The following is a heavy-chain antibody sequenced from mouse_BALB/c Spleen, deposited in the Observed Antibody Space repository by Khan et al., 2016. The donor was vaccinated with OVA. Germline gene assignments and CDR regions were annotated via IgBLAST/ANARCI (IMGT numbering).Heavy chain of an antibody. V-gene: IGHV1-77*01. CDR3: ARRNYFGYTFAY. CDR1: GYTFTDYY. D-gene: IGHD1-2*01. CDR2: ISPGSGDT. Sequence: QVQLQQSGAELARPGASVKLSCKASGYTFTDYYINWVKQRTGQGLEWIGEISPGSGDTYYHEKFKGKAKLTADKSASTVYMQNSSLTAEASAVYFCARRNYFGYTFAYWGQGTLVTVSA. J-gene: IGHJ3*01.